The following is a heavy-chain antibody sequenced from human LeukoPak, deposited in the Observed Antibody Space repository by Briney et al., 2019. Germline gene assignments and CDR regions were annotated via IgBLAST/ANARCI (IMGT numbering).Heavy chain of an antibody. CDR2: INPNSGGT. CDR3: ARALRATGEIDY. V-gene: IGHV1-2*02. J-gene: IGHJ4*02. Sequence: ASVKVSCKASGYTFTGYYMHWVRQASGQGLEGMGWINPNSGGTNYAQKFQGRVTMTRDTSISTAYMELSRLRSDDTAVYYCARALRATGEIDYWGQGALVTVSS. D-gene: IGHD7-27*01. CDR1: GYTFTGYY.